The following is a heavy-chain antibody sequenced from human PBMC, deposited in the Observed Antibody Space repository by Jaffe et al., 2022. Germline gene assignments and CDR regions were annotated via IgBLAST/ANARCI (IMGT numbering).Heavy chain of an antibody. CDR1: GFSLSTSGVG. Sequence: QITLKESGPTLVKPTQTLTLTCTFSGFSLSTSGVGVGWIRQPPGKALEWLALIYWNDDKRYSPSLKSRLTITKDTSKNQVVLTMTNMDPVDTATYYCAHRHPLRYFDWTGVHFDYWGQGTLVTVSS. CDR2: IYWNDDK. V-gene: IGHV2-5*01. J-gene: IGHJ4*02. CDR3: AHRHPLRYFDWTGVHFDY. D-gene: IGHD3-9*01.